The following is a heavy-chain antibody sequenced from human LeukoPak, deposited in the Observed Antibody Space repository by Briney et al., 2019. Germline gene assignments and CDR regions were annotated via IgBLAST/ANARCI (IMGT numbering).Heavy chain of an antibody. CDR1: GGSISSSNW. D-gene: IGHD6-25*01. V-gene: IGHV4-4*02. Sequence: PSETLSLTCAVSGGSISSSNWWSWVRQPPGKGLEWIGEIYHSGSTNYNPSLKSRVTISVDKSKNQFSLKLSSVTAADTAMYYCARDQPAGSGGVNWFDPWGQGTLVTVSS. CDR2: IYHSGST. J-gene: IGHJ5*02. CDR3: ARDQPAGSGGVNWFDP.